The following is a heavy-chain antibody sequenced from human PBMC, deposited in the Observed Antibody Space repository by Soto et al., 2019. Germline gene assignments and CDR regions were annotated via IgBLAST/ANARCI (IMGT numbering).Heavy chain of an antibody. D-gene: IGHD1-26*01. CDR1: GFSLTTDRVG. CDR3: AHAYGGRSLY. Sequence: QITLKESGPPLVKPTQTLTLTCTFSGFSLTTDRVGVGWIRQPPGEALEWLAVIYWDDSKTYRPSLESRLTITTDTSKNQVALTMTNMDSVDTATYYCAHAYGGRSLYWGQGTLVTVSS. V-gene: IGHV2-5*02. CDR2: IYWDDSK. J-gene: IGHJ4*02.